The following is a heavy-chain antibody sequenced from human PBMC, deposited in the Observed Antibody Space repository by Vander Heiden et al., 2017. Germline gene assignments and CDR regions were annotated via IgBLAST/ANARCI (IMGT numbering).Heavy chain of an antibody. J-gene: IGHJ4*02. Sequence: EWRRLGAGEAVLRLGGSLRPPGAPSDLPVSAFAMSWGRQAPGKGLEWVSAISGSGGSTYYADSVKGRFTISRDNSKNTLYLQMNSLRAEDTAVYYCAKGDDYVWGSYRSLDYWGQGTLVTVSS. CDR1: DLPVSAFA. D-gene: IGHD3-16*02. V-gene: IGHV3-23*01. CDR3: AKGDDYVWGSYRSLDY. CDR2: ISGSGGST.